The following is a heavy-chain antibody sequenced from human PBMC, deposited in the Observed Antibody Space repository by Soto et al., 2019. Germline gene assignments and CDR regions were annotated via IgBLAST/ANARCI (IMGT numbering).Heavy chain of an antibody. D-gene: IGHD2-8*01. Sequence: PGGSLRLSCAASGFTFSSYWMHWVRQAPGKGLVWVSRINSDGSSTSYADSVKGRFTISRDNAKNTLYLQMNSLRAEDTAVYYCARRIVYDAFDITGQTTMVTVSS. CDR3: ARRIVYDAFDI. CDR2: INSDGSST. V-gene: IGHV3-74*01. CDR1: GFTFSSYW. J-gene: IGHJ3*02.